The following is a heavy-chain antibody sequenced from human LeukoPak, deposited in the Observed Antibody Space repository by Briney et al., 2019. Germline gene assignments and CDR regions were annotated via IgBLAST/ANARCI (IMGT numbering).Heavy chain of an antibody. J-gene: IGHJ4*02. V-gene: IGHV3-23*01. CDR3: ARWGIAVAGYFDY. CDR1: GFTFSSYA. D-gene: IGHD6-19*01. CDR2: ISGSGGST. Sequence: GGSLRLSCAASGFTFSSYAMGWVRQAPGKGLEWVSAISGSGGSTYYADSVKGRFTISRDNSKNTLYLQMNSLRAEDTAVYYCARWGIAVAGYFDYWGQGTLVTVSS.